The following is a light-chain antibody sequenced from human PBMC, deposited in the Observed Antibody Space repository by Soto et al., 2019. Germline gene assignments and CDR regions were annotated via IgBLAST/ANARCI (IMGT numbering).Light chain of an antibody. V-gene: IGKV1-16*01. Sequence: DVQLTQSPSSPSASVGDKVIITCRASQDIRTFLAWFQQKPGEAPKSLIYSASTLQSGVPSRVSGSGSGTDFTLTISNLQPEDSATYYCHQYDSYPYTFGPGTTV. CDR1: QDIRTF. J-gene: IGKJ3*01. CDR2: SAS. CDR3: HQYDSYPYT.